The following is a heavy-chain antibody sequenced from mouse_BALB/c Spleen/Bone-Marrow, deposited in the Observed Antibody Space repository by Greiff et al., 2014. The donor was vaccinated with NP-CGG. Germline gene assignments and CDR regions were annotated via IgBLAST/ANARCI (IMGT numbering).Heavy chain of an antibody. CDR2: IDLYYGGT. Sequence: QLVESGPELEKPGASVKISCKASGNSFTANNMNWVKQSNGKSLEWIGNIDLYYGGTSYNQKFKGKATLTVDKSSSTAYTQLKSLTSEDSAVYYCARSRYDGTYWYFDVWGAGTTVTVSS. V-gene: IGHV1-39*01. CDR3: ARSRYDGTYWYFDV. J-gene: IGHJ1*01. CDR1: GNSFTANN. D-gene: IGHD2-14*01.